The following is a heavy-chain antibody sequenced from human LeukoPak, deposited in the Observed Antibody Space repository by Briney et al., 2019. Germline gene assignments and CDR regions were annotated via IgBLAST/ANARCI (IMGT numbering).Heavy chain of an antibody. J-gene: IGHJ6*03. Sequence: GGSLRLSCAASGFTFSRYEMNWVRQSPGKGLEWVSYMSSDGTTMYYADFVKGRFTISRDNAKNSLYLQMDSLRAEDTAVYYCARDSTRGGYYYMDVWGKGTTVTISS. V-gene: IGHV3-48*03. CDR1: GFTFSRYE. CDR3: ARDSTRGGYYYMDV. CDR2: MSSDGTTM.